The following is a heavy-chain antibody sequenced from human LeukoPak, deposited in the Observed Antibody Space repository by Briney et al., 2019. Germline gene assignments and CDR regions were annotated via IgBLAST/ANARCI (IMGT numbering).Heavy chain of an antibody. J-gene: IGHJ6*04. Sequence: GASVKVSCKASGYTFTSYGISWVRQAPGQGLEWMGWISANNGNTNYAQKLQGRVTMTTDTSTSTTYMELRSLRSDDTAVYYCARDKSYYDILTGYYYYYGMDVWGKGTTVTVSS. D-gene: IGHD3-9*01. CDR3: ARDKSYYDILTGYYYYYGMDV. CDR2: ISANNGNT. V-gene: IGHV1-18*04. CDR1: GYTFTSYG.